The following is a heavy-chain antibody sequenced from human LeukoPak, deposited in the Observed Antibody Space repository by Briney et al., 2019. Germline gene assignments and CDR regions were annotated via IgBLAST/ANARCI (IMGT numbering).Heavy chain of an antibody. CDR3: ARAGVGARFEDY. V-gene: IGHV3-48*02. D-gene: IGHD1-26*01. Sequence: GGSLGLSCAASGFTFSNYNMNWVRQAPGKGLEWLSYISSTSNPIYYADSVKGRFTISRDNAKNSLYLQMNSLRDEGTAVYYCARAGVGARFEDYWGQGTLVTVSS. CDR2: ISSTSNPI. J-gene: IGHJ4*02. CDR1: GFTFSNYN.